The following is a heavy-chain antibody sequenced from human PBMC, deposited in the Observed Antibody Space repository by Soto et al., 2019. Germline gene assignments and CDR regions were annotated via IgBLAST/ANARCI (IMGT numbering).Heavy chain of an antibody. V-gene: IGHV3-23*01. D-gene: IGHD3-10*01. Sequence: EVQLLESGGGLVQPGGSLRLSCAVSGFTLSSYAMSWVRQAPGKGLEWVSAISGSGANTYYADSVKGRFSISRDKPKNTLFLQMSSLRAEDTAVYYCAKGGISLVRGSFGYWGQGTLVTVSS. CDR3: AKGGISLVRGSFGY. J-gene: IGHJ4*02. CDR1: GFTLSSYA. CDR2: ISGSGANT.